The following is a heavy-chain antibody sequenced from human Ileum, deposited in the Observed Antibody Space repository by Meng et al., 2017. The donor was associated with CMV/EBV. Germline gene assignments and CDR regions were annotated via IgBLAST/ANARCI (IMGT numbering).Heavy chain of an antibody. V-gene: IGHV5-51*01. J-gene: IGHJ4*02. CDR3: ARHGGYDSSGLYDY. Sequence: GGSLRLSCKGSGYSFTNYWIGWVRQVPGKGLEWLGIIYPGDSHTRYSPSFQGQVTISADKSMSAAYLQWSSLKASDTAMYYCARHGGYDSSGLYDYWGQGTLVTVSS. CDR1: GYSFTNYW. CDR2: IYPGDSHT. D-gene: IGHD3-22*01.